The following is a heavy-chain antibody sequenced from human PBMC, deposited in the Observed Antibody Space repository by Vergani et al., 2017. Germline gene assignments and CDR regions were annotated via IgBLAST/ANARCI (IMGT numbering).Heavy chain of an antibody. D-gene: IGHD6-19*01. CDR2: IIPTFGTA. V-gene: IGHV1-69*06. CDR1: GGTFSSYA. Sequence: QVQLVQSGAGVKKPGSSVKVSCKASGGTFSSYAISWVRQAPEQGLEWMGGIIPTFGTANYAQKFQGRVTCTADKSTSTAYMELSSLRSEDTAVYYCAQHSSGWSTLDPWGQGTLVTVSS. J-gene: IGHJ5*02. CDR3: AQHSSGWSTLDP.